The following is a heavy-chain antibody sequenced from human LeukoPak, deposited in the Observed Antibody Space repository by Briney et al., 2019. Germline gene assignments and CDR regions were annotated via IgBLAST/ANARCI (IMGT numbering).Heavy chain of an antibody. CDR1: GYTFTSYG. Sequence: ASVKVSCKASGYTFTSYGISWVRQAPGQGLEWMGWISAYNGNTNYAQKLQGRVTMTTDTSTSTAYMELRSLRSDDTAVYYCARDVERYYYDSSGRLGLDYWGQGTLVTVSS. D-gene: IGHD3-22*01. CDR3: ARDVERYYYDSSGRLGLDY. CDR2: ISAYNGNT. J-gene: IGHJ4*02. V-gene: IGHV1-18*01.